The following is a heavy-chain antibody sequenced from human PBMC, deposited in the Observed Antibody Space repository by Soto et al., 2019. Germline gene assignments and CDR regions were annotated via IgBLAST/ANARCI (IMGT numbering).Heavy chain of an antibody. Sequence: QLQLQESGSGLVKTSETLSLTCTVSGASISYGGFSWSWIRQSPGKALDGIGYISHLESTYFHPSFKSRLTMSIDRTRNQFSLKLSSVTAADMAVYYCARGGGYDSFDYWGQGVLVTVSS. CDR3: ARGGGYDSFDY. CDR2: ISHLEST. D-gene: IGHD5-12*01. CDR1: GASISYGGFS. V-gene: IGHV4-30-2*06. J-gene: IGHJ4*02.